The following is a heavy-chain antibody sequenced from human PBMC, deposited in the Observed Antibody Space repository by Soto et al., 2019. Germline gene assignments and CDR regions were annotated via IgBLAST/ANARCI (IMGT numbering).Heavy chain of an antibody. CDR2: IYSGGST. D-gene: IGHD3-22*01. Sequence: GGSLRLSCAASGFTVSSNYMSWVRQAPGKGLEWVSVIYSGGSTYYADSVKGRLTISRDNSKNTLYLQMNSLRAEDTAVYYCARDYPRYYYDSSGYHSAYYGMDVWGQGTKVTVSS. V-gene: IGHV3-53*01. J-gene: IGHJ6*02. CDR3: ARDYPRYYYDSSGYHSAYYGMDV. CDR1: GFTVSSNY.